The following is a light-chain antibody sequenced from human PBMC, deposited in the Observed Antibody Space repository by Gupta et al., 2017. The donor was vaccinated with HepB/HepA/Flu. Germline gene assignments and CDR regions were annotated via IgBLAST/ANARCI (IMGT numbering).Light chain of an antibody. Sequence: EIVLKQSRGTLSLSPGERATLSCRTSQSVSDSQLAWYQQKPGQAPRLLIYAVSIRATGIPDRVSGSGSGTDFTLTISRLEPEDVAVYYCQQYDSSTWTFGPGTKVEIK. CDR2: AVS. CDR1: QSVSDSQ. V-gene: IGKV3-20*01. CDR3: QQYDSSTWT. J-gene: IGKJ1*01.